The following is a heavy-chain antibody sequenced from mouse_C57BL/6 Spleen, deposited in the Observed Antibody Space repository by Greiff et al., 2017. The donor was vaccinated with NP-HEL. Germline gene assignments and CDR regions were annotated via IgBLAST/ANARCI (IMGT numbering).Heavy chain of an antibody. V-gene: IGHV1-74*01. CDR1: GFTFTSYW. CDR3: AMDYDYPYYAMDY. J-gene: IGHJ4*01. D-gene: IGHD2-4*01. Sequence: QVQLQQPGAELVKPGASVKVSCKASGFTFTSYWMHWVKQRPGQGLEWIGRIHPADSDTNYNQKFKGKATLTVDNSSSTAYMQLSSLTSEDTAVYYCAMDYDYPYYAMDYWGQGTSVTVSS. CDR2: IHPADSDT.